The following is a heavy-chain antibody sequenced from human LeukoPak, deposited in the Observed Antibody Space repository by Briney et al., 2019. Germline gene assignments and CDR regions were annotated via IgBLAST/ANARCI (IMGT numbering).Heavy chain of an antibody. V-gene: IGHV4-59*01. CDR3: ARDSGHLDY. J-gene: IGHJ4*02. CDR1: GGSLSSYY. Sequence: SETLSLTCTVSGGSLSSYYWSWIRQPPGKGLEWIGYIYYSGSTNYNPSLKSRVTISVDTSKNQFSLKLSSVTAADTAVYYCARDSGHLDYWGQGTLVTVSS. CDR2: IYYSGST. D-gene: IGHD3-10*01.